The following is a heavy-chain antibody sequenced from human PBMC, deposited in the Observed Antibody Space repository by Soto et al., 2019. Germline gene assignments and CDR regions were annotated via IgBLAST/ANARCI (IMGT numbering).Heavy chain of an antibody. D-gene: IGHD3-10*01. CDR3: ASAGWVVRGVISRWFDP. Sequence: PSETLSLTCTVSGGSISSYYWSWIRQPPGKGLEWIGYIYYSGSTNYNPSLKSRVTISVDTSKNQFSLKLSSVTAADAAVYYCASAGWVVRGVISRWFDPWGQGTLVTVSS. CDR1: GGSISSYY. V-gene: IGHV4-59*01. J-gene: IGHJ5*02. CDR2: IYYSGST.